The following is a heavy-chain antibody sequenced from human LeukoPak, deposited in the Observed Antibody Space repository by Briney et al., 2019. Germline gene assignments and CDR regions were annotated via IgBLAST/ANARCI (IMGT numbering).Heavy chain of an antibody. D-gene: IGHD2-21*01. CDR3: AKEGIAYTNSDPWVDY. CDR1: GITFSRYA. J-gene: IGHJ4*02. V-gene: IGHV3-23*01. Sequence: PGGSLRLSCAASGITFSRYAMSWARQAPGKGLEWVSAISGSGGNTYYADSVKGRFTISRDNSKNTLYLQMNSLRAEDTAVYYCAKEGIAYTNSDPWVDYWGQGTLVTVSS. CDR2: ISGSGGNT.